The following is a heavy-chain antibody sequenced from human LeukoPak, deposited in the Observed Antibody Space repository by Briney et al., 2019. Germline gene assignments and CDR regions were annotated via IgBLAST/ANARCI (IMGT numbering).Heavy chain of an antibody. CDR2: IYYSGST. J-gene: IGHJ4*02. D-gene: IGHD3-22*01. V-gene: IGHV4-39*07. CDR3: ARLPRNYYDSSGYPSL. CDR1: GGSISSYY. Sequence: SETLSLTCTVSGGSISSYYWGWIRQPPGKGLEWIGSIYYSGSTYYNPSLKSRVTISVDTSKNQFSLKLSSVTAADTAVYYCARLPRNYYDSSGYPSLWGQGTLVTVSS.